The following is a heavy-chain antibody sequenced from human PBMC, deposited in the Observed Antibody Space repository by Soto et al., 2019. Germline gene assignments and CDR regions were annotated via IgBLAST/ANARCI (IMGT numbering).Heavy chain of an antibody. Sequence: VQLVESGGGLVKPGGSLRLSCAASGFTFSSYSMNWVRQAPGKGLEWVSSISSSSSYIYYADSVKGRFTISRDNAKNSLYLQMNSLRAEDTAVYYCARSGSRYFDWLPSDYYYGMDVWGQGTTVTVSS. CDR3: ARSGSRYFDWLPSDYYYGMDV. J-gene: IGHJ6*02. CDR2: ISSSSSYI. V-gene: IGHV3-21*01. D-gene: IGHD3-9*01. CDR1: GFTFSSYS.